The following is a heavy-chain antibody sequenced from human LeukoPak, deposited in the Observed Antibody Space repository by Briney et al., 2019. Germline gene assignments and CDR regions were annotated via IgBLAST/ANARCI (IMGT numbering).Heavy chain of an antibody. Sequence: GGSLRLSCAASGFTFDDYGMSWVRQAPGKGLEWVPGINWNGGSTGYADSVKGRFTISRDNAKNSLYLQMNSLRAEDTALYYCARQSSSYKIYYFDYWGQGTLVTVSS. V-gene: IGHV3-20*04. CDR3: ARQSSSYKIYYFDY. D-gene: IGHD6-13*01. CDR1: GFTFDDYG. CDR2: INWNGGST. J-gene: IGHJ4*02.